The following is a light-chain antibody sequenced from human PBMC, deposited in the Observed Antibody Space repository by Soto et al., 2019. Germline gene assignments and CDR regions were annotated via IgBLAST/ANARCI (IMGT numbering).Light chain of an antibody. CDR1: QSVSSSY. J-gene: IGKJ1*01. CDR3: QQSSNWPRT. CDR2: GTS. Sequence: EIVLTQSPGTLSLSPGERATLSCRASQSVSSSYLAWYQHKPGQAPRLLISGTSSRATGIPDRFSGSGAGTDFTLTISRLEPEDFAVYYCQQSSNWPRTFGQGTKVDIK. V-gene: IGKV3-20*01.